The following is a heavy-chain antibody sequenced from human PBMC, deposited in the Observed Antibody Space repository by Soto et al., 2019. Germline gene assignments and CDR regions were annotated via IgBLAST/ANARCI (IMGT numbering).Heavy chain of an antibody. Sequence: GGSLRLSCAASGFTFSSYGMHWVRQAPAKGLEWVAVISYDGSNKYYGDSVKGRFTISRDNSNNTLYLQMNSLRPEDTAVYYCAKNKDDFWSGSISDPWGQGTLVTVSS. CDR1: GFTFSSYG. CDR2: ISYDGSNK. CDR3: AKNKDDFWSGSISDP. D-gene: IGHD3-3*01. V-gene: IGHV3-30*04. J-gene: IGHJ5*02.